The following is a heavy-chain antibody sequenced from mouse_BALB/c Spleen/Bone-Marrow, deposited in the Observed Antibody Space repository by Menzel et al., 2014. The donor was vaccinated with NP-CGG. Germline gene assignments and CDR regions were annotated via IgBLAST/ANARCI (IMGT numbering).Heavy chain of an antibody. J-gene: IGHJ4*01. CDR1: GFSLTSYG. D-gene: IGHD1-2*01. CDR2: IWSGGST. V-gene: IGHV2-2*02. CDR3: ARNSHYYGYYYAMDY. Sequence: VQVVESGPGLVQPSQSLSIPCTVSGFSLTSYGLHWVRQSPGKGLEWLGVIWSGGSTDYNAAFISRLSISKDNSKSQVFFKMNSLQANDTAIYYCARNSHYYGYYYAMDYWGQGTSVTVSS.